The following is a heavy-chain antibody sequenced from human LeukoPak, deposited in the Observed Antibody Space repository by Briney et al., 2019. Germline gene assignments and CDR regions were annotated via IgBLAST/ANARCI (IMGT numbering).Heavy chain of an antibody. CDR3: ARGSSSWRMGLDY. CDR1: GGSISSYY. D-gene: IGHD6-13*01. V-gene: IGHV4-59*01. J-gene: IGHJ4*02. CDR2: IYYSGST. Sequence: SETLSLTCTVSGGSISSYYWSWIRQPPGKGLEWIGYIYYSGSTNYNPSLKSRVTISVDTSKNQFSLKLSSMTAADTAVYYCARGSSSWRMGLDYWGQGTLVTVSS.